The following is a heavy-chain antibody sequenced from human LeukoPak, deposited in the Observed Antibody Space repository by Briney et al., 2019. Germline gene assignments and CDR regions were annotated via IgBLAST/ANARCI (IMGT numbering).Heavy chain of an antibody. J-gene: IGHJ4*02. CDR2: ISYDGSNK. CDR3: ARDPHRPTDCSSTSCYTGVFDY. V-gene: IGHV3-30-3*01. D-gene: IGHD2-2*02. Sequence: GGSLRLSCAASGFTFSSYAMHWVRQAPGKGLEWVAVISYDGSNKYYADSVKGRFTISRDNSKNTLYLQMNSLRAEDTAVYYCARDPHRPTDCSSTSCYTGVFDYWGQGTLVTVSS. CDR1: GFTFSSYA.